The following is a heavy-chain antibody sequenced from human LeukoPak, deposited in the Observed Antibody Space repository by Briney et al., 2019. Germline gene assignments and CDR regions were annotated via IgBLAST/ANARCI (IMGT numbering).Heavy chain of an antibody. V-gene: IGHV3-48*01. Sequence: GGSLRLSCAASGFTFSSYTMNWVRQPPGKGLEWVSNIGTSSTTIYYADSVKGRFTISRDNSKNTLYLQMNSLRAEDTAVYYCAKESSGDAFDIWGQGTMVTVSS. CDR3: AKESSGDAFDI. CDR1: GFTFSSYT. CDR2: IGTSSTTI. J-gene: IGHJ3*02.